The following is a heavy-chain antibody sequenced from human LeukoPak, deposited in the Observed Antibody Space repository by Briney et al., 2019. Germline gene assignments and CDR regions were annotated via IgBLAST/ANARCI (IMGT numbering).Heavy chain of an antibody. Sequence: SETLSLTCTVSGGSISSGGYYWSWIRQHPGKGLEWIGYIYYSGSTYYNPSLKSRVTISVDTSKNQFSLKLSSVTAADTAVYYCASLFGELFPGAFDIWGQGTIVIVSS. J-gene: IGHJ3*02. CDR2: IYYSGST. CDR3: ASLFGELFPGAFDI. CDR1: GGSISSGGYY. D-gene: IGHD3-10*01. V-gene: IGHV4-31*03.